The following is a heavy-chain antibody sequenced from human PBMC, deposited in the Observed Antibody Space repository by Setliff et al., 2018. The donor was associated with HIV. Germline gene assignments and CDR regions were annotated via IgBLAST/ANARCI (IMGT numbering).Heavy chain of an antibody. V-gene: IGHV1-69-2*01. CDR2: VDPADGET. CDR3: ATLHDFGDYGDF. Sequence: ASVKVSCKSSGYTFSDYYIHWVQQAPGKGLEWMGRVDPADGETRYAEKFQGRVTISADTSTDTVYVQLTSLRSDDTAVYFCATLHDFGDYGDFWGQGTLVTVSS. D-gene: IGHD4-17*01. J-gene: IGHJ4*02. CDR1: GYTFSDYY.